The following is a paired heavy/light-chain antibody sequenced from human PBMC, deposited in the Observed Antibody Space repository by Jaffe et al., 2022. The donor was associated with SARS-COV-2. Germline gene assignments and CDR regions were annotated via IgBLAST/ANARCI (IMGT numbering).Heavy chain of an antibody. CDR2: MSDDGSNI. CDR3: ARDTAGSYSFYWFDP. Sequence: QVQLVESGGGVVQPGRSLRLSCAASGFTFSSSAMHWVRQTPDKGLEWVAVMSDDGSNIYYADSVKGRFTISRNNSKNTLYLQMNSLKPEDTAVYHCARDTAGSYSFYWFDPWGQGTLVTVSS. D-gene: IGHD1-26*01. V-gene: IGHV3-30-3*01. CDR1: GFTFSSSA. J-gene: IGHJ5*02.
Light chain of an antibody. V-gene: IGKV3-11*01. CDR2: DAS. CDR1: QSVGRY. CDR3: LQRTNWPPAWT. J-gene: IGKJ1*01. Sequence: EIVLTQSPATLSLSPGERATLSCGASQSVGRYLAWYQQKPGQAPRLLIFDASSRAPDIPARFSGSGSETDFTLTISSLEPEDFAIYYCLQRTNWPPAWTFGQGTRVEIK.